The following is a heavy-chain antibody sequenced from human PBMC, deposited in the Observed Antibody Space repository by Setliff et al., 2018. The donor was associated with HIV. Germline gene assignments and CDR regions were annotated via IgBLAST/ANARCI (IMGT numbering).Heavy chain of an antibody. CDR3: ASGSHGEGATEY. CDR1: GYTLTEVS. D-gene: IGHD1-26*01. CDR2: ITPIFGTA. V-gene: IGHV1-69*13. Sequence: SVKVSCKVSGYTLTEVSIHWVRQAPGQGLEWMGGITPIFGTANYAQKFQGRVTITADESTSTAYLELRRLRSEDTAVYYCASGSHGEGATEYWGRGTLVTVSS. J-gene: IGHJ4*02.